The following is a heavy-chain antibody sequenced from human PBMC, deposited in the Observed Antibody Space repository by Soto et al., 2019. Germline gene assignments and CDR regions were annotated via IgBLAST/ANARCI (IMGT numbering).Heavy chain of an antibody. V-gene: IGHV1-8*01. J-gene: IGHJ4*02. CDR3: ARRKERSGPYYLDS. CDR2: MNPNTGNT. Sequence: QVQLVQSGAEVKKPGASVRVSCQASGYTFISFDINWVRQATGQGLEWMGWMNPNTGNTGYEQKFQGRGTMTRNTSIGTDYMELSSLTSEDTAVYYCARRKERSGPYYLDSWGQGTLVTVSS. CDR1: GYTFISFD. D-gene: IGHD6-25*01.